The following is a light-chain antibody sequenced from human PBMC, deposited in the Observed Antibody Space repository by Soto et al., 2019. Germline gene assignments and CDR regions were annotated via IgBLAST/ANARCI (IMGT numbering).Light chain of an antibody. V-gene: IGKV1-5*03. CDR3: QHYNSYSEA. Sequence: DIQMTQSPSTLSGSVGDRVTITCRASQTISSWLAWYQQKPGNAPKLLIYKASTLKSGVPSRFSGSGSGTEFPLTISSLQPDDFANYYCQHYNSYSEAFGQGTKVELK. CDR1: QTISSW. CDR2: KAS. J-gene: IGKJ1*01.